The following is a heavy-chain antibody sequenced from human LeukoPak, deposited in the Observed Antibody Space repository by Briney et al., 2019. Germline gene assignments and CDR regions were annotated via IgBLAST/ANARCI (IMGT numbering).Heavy chain of an antibody. CDR3: ARGGRDGYNYRGDFDY. D-gene: IGHD5-24*01. CDR1: GGSISGGNYF. J-gene: IGHJ4*02. CDR2: IYTSGST. Sequence: PSETLSLTCTVSGGSISGGNYFWNWIRQAAGKGLEWIGRIYTSGSTNYNPSLKSRVTISVDTSKNQFSLKLSSVTAADTAVYYCARGGRDGYNYRGDFDYWGQGTLVTVSS. V-gene: IGHV4-61*02.